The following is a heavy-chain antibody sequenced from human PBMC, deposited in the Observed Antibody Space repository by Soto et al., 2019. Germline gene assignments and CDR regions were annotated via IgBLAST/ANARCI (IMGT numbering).Heavy chain of an antibody. CDR2: INPSGGST. Sequence: ASVKVSCKASGYAFSTYYMHWVRQAPGQGYEWMGIINPSGGSTTYAQKFQGRVTMTRDTSTTTVYMELSSLKSEDTAVYYCAKGAWLDFWGRGTLVTVSS. D-gene: IGHD5-12*01. CDR1: GYAFSTYY. V-gene: IGHV1-46*01. CDR3: AKGAWLDF. J-gene: IGHJ4*02.